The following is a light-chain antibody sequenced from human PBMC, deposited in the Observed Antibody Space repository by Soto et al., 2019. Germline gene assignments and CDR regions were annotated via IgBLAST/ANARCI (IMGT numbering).Light chain of an antibody. V-gene: IGLV1-40*01. J-gene: IGLJ1*01. Sequence: QSALTQPPSVSGAPGQGVTVSCTGSSSNIGAGYDVHWYQQLPGTAPKLLVYGNNNRPSGVPDRFSGSKSGTSASLAITGLQAEDVADYYCQSYDSSLSAPYVFGTGTKVTVL. CDR1: SSNIGAGYD. CDR3: QSYDSSLSAPYV. CDR2: GNN.